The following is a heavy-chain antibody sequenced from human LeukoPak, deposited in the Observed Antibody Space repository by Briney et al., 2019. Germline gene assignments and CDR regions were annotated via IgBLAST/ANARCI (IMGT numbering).Heavy chain of an antibody. CDR3: ARDGKGRYDFCENDY. D-gene: IGHD3-3*01. J-gene: IGHJ4*02. Sequence: ASVKVSCKASGYTFTNYGINWVRQAPGQGLEWMGWISAYNGNTNYAQKLQGRVAMTTDTSTSTAYMELRSLRFDDTAVYFCARDGKGRYDFCENDYWGQGTLVTVSS. CDR2: ISAYNGNT. CDR1: GYTFTNYG. V-gene: IGHV1-18*01.